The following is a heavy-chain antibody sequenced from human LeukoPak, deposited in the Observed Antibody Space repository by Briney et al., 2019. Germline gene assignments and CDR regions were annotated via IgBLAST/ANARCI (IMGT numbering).Heavy chain of an antibody. CDR3: AKGGNRYGGYTAY. CDR1: GFTFSSYG. Sequence: GGSLRLSCAASGFTFSSYGMHWVRQAPGKGLEWVAVISYDGSNKYYADSVKGRFTISRDNSKNTLYLQMNSLRAEDTAVYYCAKGGNRYGGYTAYWGQGTLVTVSS. D-gene: IGHD4-17*01. CDR2: ISYDGSNK. V-gene: IGHV3-30*18. J-gene: IGHJ4*02.